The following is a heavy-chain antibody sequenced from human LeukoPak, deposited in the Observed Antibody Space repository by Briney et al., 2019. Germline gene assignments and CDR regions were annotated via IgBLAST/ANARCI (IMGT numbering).Heavy chain of an antibody. CDR3: ARGGSGYALNWFDP. D-gene: IGHD5-12*01. J-gene: IGHJ5*02. CDR2: ISYSGST. Sequence: SETLSLTCTVSGGSIGSYYWRWIRQPPGKGLEWIGHISYSGSTNYNPSLKSRVTISVDTSKNQFSLKLSSVTAADTAVYYCARGGSGYALNWFDPWGQGSLVTVSS. CDR1: GGSIGSYY. V-gene: IGHV4-59*01.